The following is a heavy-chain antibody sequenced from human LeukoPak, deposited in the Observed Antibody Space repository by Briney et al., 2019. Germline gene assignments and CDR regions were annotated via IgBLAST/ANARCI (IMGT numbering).Heavy chain of an antibody. CDR3: ARSFVGTRKRNDY. V-gene: IGHV1-8*01. CDR2: MNPNSGNT. CDR1: GYTFSSYD. J-gene: IGHJ4*02. D-gene: IGHD2-21*01. Sequence: GASVKVSCKASGYTFSSYDINWVRQATGQGLEWMGWMNPNSGNTGYAQRFQGRVTMTRSTSISTAYMELSSLTSDDTAVYYCARSFVGTRKRNDYWGQGTLVTVPS.